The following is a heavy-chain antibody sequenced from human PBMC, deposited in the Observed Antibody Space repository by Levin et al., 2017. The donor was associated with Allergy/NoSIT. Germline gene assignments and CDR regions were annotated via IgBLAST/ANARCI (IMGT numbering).Heavy chain of an antibody. CDR1: GFAFNSHS. CDR2: IGTTPTHI. J-gene: IGHJ4*02. CDR3: VRERAGYNLVPDY. Sequence: GGSLRLSCVASGFAFNSHSLNWVRLSPGKGLEWVALIGTTPTHINYADSVRGRFIVSRDHAKNSLYLQINSLSAGHTAVFVCVRERAGYNLVPDYWGQGTLVTVSS. D-gene: IGHD5-24*01. V-gene: IGHV3-21*06.